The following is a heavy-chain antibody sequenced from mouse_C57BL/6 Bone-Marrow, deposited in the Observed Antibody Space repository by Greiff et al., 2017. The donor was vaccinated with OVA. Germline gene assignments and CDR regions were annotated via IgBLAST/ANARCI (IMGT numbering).Heavy chain of an antibody. D-gene: IGHD2-3*01. V-gene: IGHV1-58*01. CDR1: GYTFTSYG. CDR3: ARSEDGYYPLFAY. J-gene: IGHJ3*01. CDR2: ISIGNGYT. Sequence: EVQLQESGAELVRPGSSVKMSCKTSGYTFTSYGINWVKQRPGQGLEWIGYISIGNGYTEYNEKFKGKATLTSDTSSSTAYMQLSSLTSEDSAIYFCARSEDGYYPLFAYWGQGTLVTVSA.